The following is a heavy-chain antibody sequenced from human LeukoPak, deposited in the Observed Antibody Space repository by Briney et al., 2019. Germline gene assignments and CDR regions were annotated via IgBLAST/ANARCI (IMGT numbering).Heavy chain of an antibody. V-gene: IGHV3-9*01. Sequence: GGSLRLSCAASGFTLDDFAMHWVRHAPGEGLEWVSGISWNSGSIGYADSVKGRFTISRDNAKNSLYLQMNSLRAEDTALYYCAKGILTGSYYYGMDVWGQGTTVTVSS. CDR3: AKGILTGSYYYGMDV. D-gene: IGHD3-9*01. CDR2: ISWNSGSI. CDR1: GFTLDDFA. J-gene: IGHJ6*02.